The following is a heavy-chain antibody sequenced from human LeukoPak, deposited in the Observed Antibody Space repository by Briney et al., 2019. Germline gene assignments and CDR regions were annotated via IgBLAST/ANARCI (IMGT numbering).Heavy chain of an antibody. CDR2: IYYSGST. D-gene: IGHD1-26*01. V-gene: IGHV4-39*01. CDR3: ARLQGSAYSGSYYRFDP. Sequence: SETLSLTCTVSGGSISSSSYYWGWIRQPPGKGMEWLVGIYYSGSTYYTPSLQSRVTISVDTSKNQFSLKLSSVTAADTAVYYCARLQGSAYSGSYYRFDPWGQGTLVTVSS. J-gene: IGHJ5*02. CDR1: GGSISSSSYY.